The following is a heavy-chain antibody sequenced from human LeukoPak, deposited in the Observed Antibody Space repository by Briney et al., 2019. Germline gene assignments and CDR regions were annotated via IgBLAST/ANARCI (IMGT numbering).Heavy chain of an antibody. D-gene: IGHD3-10*01. J-gene: IGHJ4*02. CDR2: IIPIFGTA. Sequence: SVKVSCKASGGTFSSYAISWVRQAPGQGLEWMGGIIPIFGTANYAQKFQGRVTITTDESTSTAYMELSSLRSEDTAVYYCARDAFGSGSYYNVYYFDYWGQGTLATVSS. V-gene: IGHV1-69*05. CDR3: ARDAFGSGSYYNVYYFDY. CDR1: GGTFSSYA.